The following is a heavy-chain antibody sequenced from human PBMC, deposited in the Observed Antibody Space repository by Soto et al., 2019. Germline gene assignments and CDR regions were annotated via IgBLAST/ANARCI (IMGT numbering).Heavy chain of an antibody. J-gene: IGHJ4*02. V-gene: IGHV4-31*03. CDR2: ISYGGST. D-gene: IGHD5-18*01. CDR3: SRGILV. Sequence: QVQLQESGPGLVKPSQTLSLTCTVSGGSINSGGYCWSWIRRHPGKGLDWIGCISYGGSTSYNPSLKSRVTLSVDTSKNHFSRQQSCVTAAYTAGYYCSRGILVWGQGTLITVSS. CDR1: GGSINSGGYC.